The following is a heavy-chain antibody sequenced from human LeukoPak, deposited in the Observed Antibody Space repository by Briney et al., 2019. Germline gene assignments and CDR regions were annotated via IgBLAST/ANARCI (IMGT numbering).Heavy chain of an antibody. D-gene: IGHD6-19*01. CDR1: GFTFSNAW. J-gene: IGHJ4*02. CDR3: TLALAVAGTCDY. Sequence: GGSLRLSCAASGFTFSNAWMSWVRQAPGKGLEWVGRIKSKTDGGTTDYAAPVKGRFTISRDDSKNTLYLQMNSLKTEDTAVYYCTLALAVAGTCDYWGQGTLVTVSS. CDR2: IKSKTDGGTT. V-gene: IGHV3-15*01.